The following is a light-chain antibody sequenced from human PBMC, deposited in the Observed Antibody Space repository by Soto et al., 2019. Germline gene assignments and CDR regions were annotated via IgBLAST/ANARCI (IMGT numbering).Light chain of an antibody. V-gene: IGKV1-39*01. CDR2: AAS. J-gene: IGKJ1*01. Sequence: DIQMTQSPSSLSASVGDRVTITFRASQSISSYLNWYQQKPGKAPKLVIYAASSLQSGVPSRFSGSDSGTFFTLPISRLQPEDYATYYGQQSYSTATYGKVTKGEIK. CDR1: QSISSY. CDR3: QQSYSTAT.